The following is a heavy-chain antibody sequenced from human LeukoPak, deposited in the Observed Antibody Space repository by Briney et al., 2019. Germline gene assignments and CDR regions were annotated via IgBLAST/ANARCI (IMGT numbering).Heavy chain of an antibody. CDR3: AKDRLRYCSGGSCYSPVDY. V-gene: IGHV3-23*01. CDR2: VSGSGGST. D-gene: IGHD2-15*01. J-gene: IGHJ4*02. Sequence: GSLRLSCAASGFTFSTYGMSWVRQAPGKGLEWVSGVSGSGGSTYYADSVKGWFTISRDNSKNTLYLQMNSLRVEDTAVYYCAKDRLRYCSGGSCYSPVDYWGQGTLVSVSS. CDR1: GFTFSTYG.